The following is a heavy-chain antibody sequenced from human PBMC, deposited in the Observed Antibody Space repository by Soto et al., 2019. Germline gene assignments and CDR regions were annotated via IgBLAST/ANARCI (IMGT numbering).Heavy chain of an antibody. J-gene: IGHJ4*02. CDR2: IDTSGTKI. CDR3: ASHYDMWSGYLSPVDY. V-gene: IGHV3-11*01. D-gene: IGHD3-3*01. CDR1: GYTFSDYY. Sequence: QVQLVESGGDLVKPGGSLRLSCAASGYTFSDYYMSWIRQAPGKGLEWISYIDTSGTKIYYADSVKGRFTITRDNAKYSLYLEMKSLREEYTAVYYCASHYDMWSGYLSPVDYWGQGTLVTVSS.